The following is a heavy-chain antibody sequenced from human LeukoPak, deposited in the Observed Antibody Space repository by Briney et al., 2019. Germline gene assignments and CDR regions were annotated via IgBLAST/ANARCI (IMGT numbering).Heavy chain of an antibody. Sequence: GGSLRLSXAASGFTFGSYGMHWVRQSPGKGLEWLAFTRFDGSNKYYADSVKGRFTVSRDSSRNTLYLQMNSLRTEDTAVYYCAKSLSGYSSSWYCFDCWGQGTLVTVSS. CDR3: AKSLSGYSSSWYCFDC. J-gene: IGHJ4*02. D-gene: IGHD6-13*01. V-gene: IGHV3-30*02. CDR2: TRFDGSNK. CDR1: GFTFGSYG.